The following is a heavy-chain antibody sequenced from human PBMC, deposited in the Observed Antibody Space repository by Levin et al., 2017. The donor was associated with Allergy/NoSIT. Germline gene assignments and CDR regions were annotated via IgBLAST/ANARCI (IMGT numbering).Heavy chain of an antibody. V-gene: IGHV4-61*01. D-gene: IGHD2-15*01. CDR2: IYYSGRT. CDR3: AGGYCSGGSCYTIDY. CDR1: GGSVSSGSYY. Sequence: SQTLSLTCTVSGGSVSSGSYYWGWIRQPPGKGLEWIGYIYYSGRTNYNTSLKSRVTISVDTSKNQFSLKLSSVTAADTAVYYCAGGYCSGGSCYTIDYWGQGTLVTVSS. J-gene: IGHJ4*02.